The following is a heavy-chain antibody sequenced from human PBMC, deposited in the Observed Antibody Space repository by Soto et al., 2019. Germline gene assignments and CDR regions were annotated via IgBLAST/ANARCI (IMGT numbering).Heavy chain of an antibody. CDR2: IKQDGSEK. Sequence: GGSLRLSCAASGFTFSSYWMSWVRQAPGKGLEWVANIKQDGSEKYYVDSVKGRFTISRDNAKNSLYLQMNSLRAEDTAVYYCARVDIAAVTGYYYYMDVWGKGTTVTVSS. V-gene: IGHV3-7*01. D-gene: IGHD6-6*01. CDR3: ARVDIAAVTGYYYYMDV. J-gene: IGHJ6*03. CDR1: GFTFSSYW.